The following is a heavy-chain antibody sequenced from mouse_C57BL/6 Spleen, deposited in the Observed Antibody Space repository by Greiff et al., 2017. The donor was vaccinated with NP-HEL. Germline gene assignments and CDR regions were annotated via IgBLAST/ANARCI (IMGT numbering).Heavy chain of an antibody. J-gene: IGHJ2*01. Sequence: VQLQQPGTELVKPGASVKLSCTASGYTFTSYWMHWVKQRPGQGLEWIGNINPGNGGTNYNEKFKSKATLTVDKSSSTAYMQLSSLTSEDSAVYYCARGSIIYSGSSYVNYFDYWGKGTTLTVAS. CDR1: GYTFTSYW. D-gene: IGHD1-1*01. CDR2: INPGNGGT. CDR3: ARGSIIYSGSSYVNYFDY. V-gene: IGHV1-53*01.